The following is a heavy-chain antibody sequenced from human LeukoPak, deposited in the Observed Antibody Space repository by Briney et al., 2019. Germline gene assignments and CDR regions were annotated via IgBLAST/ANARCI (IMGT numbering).Heavy chain of an antibody. J-gene: IGHJ4*02. CDR2: INHSGST. V-gene: IGHV4-34*01. CDR3: ARAVADCSGGSCYSYFDY. CDR1: GGSFSSYY. Sequence: SETLSLTCAVYGGSFSSYYWSWIRQPPGKGLEWIGEINHSGSTNYNPSLKSRVTISVDTSKNQFSLKLSSVTAADTAVYYCARAVADCSGGSCYSYFDYWGQGTLVTVSS. D-gene: IGHD2-15*01.